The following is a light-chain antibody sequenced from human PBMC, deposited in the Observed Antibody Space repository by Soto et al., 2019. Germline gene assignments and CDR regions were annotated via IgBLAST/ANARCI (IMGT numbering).Light chain of an antibody. CDR1: SSDVGNYNH. J-gene: IGLJ3*02. V-gene: IGLV2-23*01. CDR2: EAT. Sequence: QSALTQPASVSGSPGQSVTISCTGTSSDVGNYNHVSWYQQHPGKAPKLMIYEATQRPSGVSNRFSASKSGNTASLTISGLQAEDESDYYCCSYGGSNNLVFGGGTKLTVL. CDR3: CSYGGSNNLV.